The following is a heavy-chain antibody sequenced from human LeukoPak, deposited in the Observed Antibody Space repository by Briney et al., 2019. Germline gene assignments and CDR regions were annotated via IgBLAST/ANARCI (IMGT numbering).Heavy chain of an antibody. CDR2: IYYSGST. V-gene: IGHV4-39*01. J-gene: IGHJ4*02. CDR1: GGSISSSSYY. Sequence: PSETLSLTCTVSGGSISSSSYYWGWIRQPPGKGLEWIGSIYYSGSTYYNPSLKSRVTISVDTSKNQFSLKLSSVTAADTAVYYCARGQPSIAPGAMGVAGVRRGYLNYWGQGTLVIVSS. D-gene: IGHD6-13*01. CDR3: ARGQPSIAPGAMGVAGVRRGYLNY.